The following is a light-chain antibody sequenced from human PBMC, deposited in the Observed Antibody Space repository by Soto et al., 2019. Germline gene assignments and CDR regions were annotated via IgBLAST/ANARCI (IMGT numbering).Light chain of an antibody. Sequence: VLAQSPSASASLGASVKLTCTLSSGHSNYVIAWHQQQPKKGPRFLMNLNSDGSHSEGDGIPDRFSGSSSRAERYLTISSLQSEDEADYYCQTWGTGTVVFGGGTTLTVL. CDR3: QTWGTGTVV. CDR2: LNSDGSH. V-gene: IGLV4-69*01. CDR1: SGHSNYV. J-gene: IGLJ2*01.